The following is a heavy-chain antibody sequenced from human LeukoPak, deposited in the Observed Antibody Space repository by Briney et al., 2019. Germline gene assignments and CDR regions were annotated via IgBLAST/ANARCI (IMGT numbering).Heavy chain of an antibody. CDR2: INWDGGST. D-gene: IGHD6-19*01. CDR1: GFTFDDYG. Sequence: GGSLRLSCAASGFTFDDYGMSWVRQAPGKGLEWVSGINWDGGSTGYADSVKGRFTISRDNAKNSLYLQMNSLRAEDTALYYCASSSGWFSYYYMDVWGKGTTVTVSS. J-gene: IGHJ6*03. CDR3: ASSSGWFSYYYMDV. V-gene: IGHV3-20*04.